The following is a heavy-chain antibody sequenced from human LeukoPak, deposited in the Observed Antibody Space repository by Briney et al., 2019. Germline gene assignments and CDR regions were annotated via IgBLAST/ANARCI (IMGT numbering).Heavy chain of an antibody. V-gene: IGHV3-23*01. D-gene: IGHD3-9*01. CDR1: GFTFSNYA. Sequence: GGSLRLSCAASGFTFSNYAMTWVRQAPGKGLEWVSSISGSGGSTYYADSVKGRFTISRDNSKNTLYLQMNSLRVGDTAVYYCALGLVTDYWGQGTLVTVSS. CDR3: ALGLVTDY. J-gene: IGHJ4*02. CDR2: ISGSGGST.